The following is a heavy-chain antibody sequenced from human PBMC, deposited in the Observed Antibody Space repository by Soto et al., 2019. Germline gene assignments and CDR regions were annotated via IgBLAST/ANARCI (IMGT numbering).Heavy chain of an antibody. Sequence: PGESLKISCKGSGYSFTSYWIGWVRQMPGKGLEWMGIIYPGDSDTRYSPSFQGQVTISADKSISTAYLQWGSLKASDTAMYYCARHPTTVTTPYYYYFGMDVWGQGTTVTVSS. D-gene: IGHD4-17*01. CDR3: ARHPTTVTTPYYYYFGMDV. CDR2: IYPGDSDT. V-gene: IGHV5-51*01. CDR1: GYSFTSYW. J-gene: IGHJ6*02.